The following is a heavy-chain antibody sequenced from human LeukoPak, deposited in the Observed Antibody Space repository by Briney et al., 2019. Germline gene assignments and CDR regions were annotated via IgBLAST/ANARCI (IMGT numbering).Heavy chain of an antibody. CDR1: GGSISSSSYY. Sequence: SETLSLPCSVSGGSISSSSYYWGWIRQPPGKGLEWIGWIYYSGSTYYNPSPKSRVTISVDTSKNQFSLKLSSVTAADSAVYYCARVESARTYYYYYYMDVCGKGTTVT. CDR2: IYYSGST. J-gene: IGHJ6*03. D-gene: IGHD2-15*01. V-gene: IGHV4-39*07. CDR3: ARVESARTYYYYYYMDV.